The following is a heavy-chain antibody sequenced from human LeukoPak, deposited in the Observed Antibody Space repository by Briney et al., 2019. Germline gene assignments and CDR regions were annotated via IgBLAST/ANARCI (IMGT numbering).Heavy chain of an antibody. V-gene: IGHV3-48*01. CDR1: GFTFSTYS. J-gene: IGHJ3*02. CDR3: ARDYYYDSSGYYYVADAFDI. CDR2: ISSSSSTI. Sequence: PGGSLRLSCAASGFTFSTYSMNWVRQAPGKGLEWVSYISSSSSTIYYADSVKGRFTISRDNAKNSLYLQMNSLRAEDTAVYYCARDYYYDSSGYYYVADAFDIWGQGTMVTVSS. D-gene: IGHD3-22*01.